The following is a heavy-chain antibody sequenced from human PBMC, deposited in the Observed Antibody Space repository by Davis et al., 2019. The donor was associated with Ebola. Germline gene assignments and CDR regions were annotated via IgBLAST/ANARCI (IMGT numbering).Heavy chain of an antibody. V-gene: IGHV3-7*03. CDR1: GFTFSDYW. CDR3: ARVLVGAVDAFDI. J-gene: IGHJ3*02. CDR2: IKEDGGET. D-gene: IGHD1-26*01. Sequence: GESLKISCAASGFTFSDYWMSWVRQAPGRGLEWVANIKEDGGETYYVNSVKGRFTISRDNSKNTLYLQMNSLRAEDTAVYYCARVLVGAVDAFDIWGQGTMVTVSS.